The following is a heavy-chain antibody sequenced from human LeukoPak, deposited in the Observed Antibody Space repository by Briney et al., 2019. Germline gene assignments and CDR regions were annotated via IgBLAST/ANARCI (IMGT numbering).Heavy chain of an antibody. CDR2: ISPTGSTT. CDR3: ARGPNSNWSGLDF. CDR1: GFSFSGHW. V-gene: IGHV3-74*01. J-gene: IGHJ4*02. Sequence: GGSLRLSCTASGFSFSGHWTHWARQLPGKGLVWVSRISPTGSTTSYADSVKGRFTVSRDNAKNTPYLQVNNLRAEDTAVYYCARGPNSNWSGLDFWGQGTLLTVSS. D-gene: IGHD6-6*01.